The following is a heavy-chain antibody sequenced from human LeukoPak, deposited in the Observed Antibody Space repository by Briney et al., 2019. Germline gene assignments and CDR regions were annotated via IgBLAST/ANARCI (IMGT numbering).Heavy chain of an antibody. D-gene: IGHD3-22*01. CDR2: ISAYNGNT. Sequence: GASVKVSCKASGYTFTSYGISWVRRAPGQGLEWMGWISAYNGNTNYAQKLQGRVTMTTDTSTSTAYMELRSLRSDDTAVYYCARGGPYYYDSSGYSLVSDYWGQGTLVTVSS. CDR1: GYTFTSYG. CDR3: ARGGPYYYDSSGYSLVSDY. V-gene: IGHV1-18*01. J-gene: IGHJ4*02.